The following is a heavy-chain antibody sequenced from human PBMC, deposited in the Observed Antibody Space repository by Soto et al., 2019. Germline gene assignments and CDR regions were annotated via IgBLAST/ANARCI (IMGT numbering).Heavy chain of an antibody. J-gene: IGHJ6*02. CDR1: GFTFSRYG. V-gene: IGHV3-33*01. CDR3: ARDGLYCSSTSCSDYYGMDV. CDR2: IWYDGSNK. Sequence: SGGSLRLSCAASGFTFSRYGMHWVRQAPGKGLEWVAVIWYDGSNKYYADSVKGRFTISRDNSKNTLYLQMNSLRAEDTAVYYCARDGLYCSSTSCSDYYGMDVWGQGTTVTVSS. D-gene: IGHD2-2*01.